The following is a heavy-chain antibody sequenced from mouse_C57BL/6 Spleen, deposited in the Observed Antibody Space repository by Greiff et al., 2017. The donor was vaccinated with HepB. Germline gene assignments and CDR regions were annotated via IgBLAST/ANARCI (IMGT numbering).Heavy chain of an antibody. CDR2: ISYDGSN. V-gene: IGHV3-6*01. CDR3: AREIDV. Sequence: EVQVVESGPGLVKPSQSLSLTCSVTGYSITSGYYWNWIRQFPGNKLEWMGYISYDGSNNYNPSLKNRISITRDTSKNQFFLKLNSVTTEDTATYYCAREIDVWGTGTTVTVSS. CDR1: GYSITSGYY. J-gene: IGHJ1*03.